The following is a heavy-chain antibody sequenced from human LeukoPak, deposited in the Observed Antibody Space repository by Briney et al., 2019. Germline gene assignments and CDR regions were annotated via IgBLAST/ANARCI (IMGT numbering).Heavy chain of an antibody. CDR2: IIPIFGTA. CDR1: GGTFSSYA. D-gene: IGHD2-15*01. V-gene: IGHV1-69*13. CDR3: AIGYCSGGSCYGYYYGMDV. Sequence: SVTVSCKATGGTFSSYAISWVRQAPGQGLEWMGGIIPIFGTANYAQKFQGRVTITADESPSTAYMELSSLRSEDTAVYYCAIGYCSGGSCYGYYYGMDVWGKGTTVTVSS. J-gene: IGHJ6*04.